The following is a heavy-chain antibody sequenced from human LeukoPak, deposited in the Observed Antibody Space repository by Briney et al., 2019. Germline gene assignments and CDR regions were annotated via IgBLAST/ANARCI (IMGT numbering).Heavy chain of an antibody. CDR1: GYTFTDYG. V-gene: IGHV1-18*01. D-gene: IGHD1-26*01. CDR3: ARDAVGARAFDV. J-gene: IGHJ3*01. CDR2: GSTFNGHR. Sequence: ASVTVSCKSSGYTFTDYGIHWVRQAPGQGLEWMSWGSTFNGHRLYGQRFQGRVTMTTDPSTTTVYMELTSLTSDDTALYYCARDAVGARAFDVWGQGTMVTVSS.